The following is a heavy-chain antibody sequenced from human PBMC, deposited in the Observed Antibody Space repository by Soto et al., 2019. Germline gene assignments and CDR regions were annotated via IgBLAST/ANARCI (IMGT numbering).Heavy chain of an antibody. Sequence: ASVKVSCKASGYTFTSYAMHWVRQAPGQRLEWMGWINAGNGNTKYSQKFQGRVTITRDTSASTAYMELSSLRSEDTAVYYCARASSLNDFWSGYYRYYYYYYIDGWGKRTTDTGSS. CDR3: ARASSLNDFWSGYYRYYYYYYIDG. V-gene: IGHV1-3*01. J-gene: IGHJ6*03. CDR2: INAGNGNT. CDR1: GYTFTSYA. D-gene: IGHD3-3*01.